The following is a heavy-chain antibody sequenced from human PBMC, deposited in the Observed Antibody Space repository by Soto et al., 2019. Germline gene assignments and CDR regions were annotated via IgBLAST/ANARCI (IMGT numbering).Heavy chain of an antibody. CDR2: VYYSGAT. V-gene: IGHV4-39*02. CDR1: GDSMTSPPYY. J-gene: IGHJ5*02. D-gene: IGHD3-16*01. Sequence: SETLSLTCNVSGDSMTSPPYYWGWIRQPPGKGLEWIGTVYYSGATYYNPSLRGRLTVSADTSKNYFSLRLTSVTAAETAVYYCAQHDDWFDTWGQGILVTVSS. CDR3: AQHDDWFDT.